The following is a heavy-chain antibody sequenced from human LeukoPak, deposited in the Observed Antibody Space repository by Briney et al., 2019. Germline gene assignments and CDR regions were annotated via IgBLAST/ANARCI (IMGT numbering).Heavy chain of an antibody. CDR1: GFTFSNAW. V-gene: IGHV3-15*01. CDR3: TTGIAVAGTDYYYYYMDV. CDR2: IKSKTDGGTT. D-gene: IGHD6-19*01. J-gene: IGHJ6*03. Sequence: GGSLRHSCAASGFTFSNAWMSWVRRAPGKGLEWVGRIKSKTDGGTTDYAAPVKGRFTISRDDSKNTLYLQMNSPKTEDTAVYYCTTGIAVAGTDYYYYYMDVWGKGTTVTVSS.